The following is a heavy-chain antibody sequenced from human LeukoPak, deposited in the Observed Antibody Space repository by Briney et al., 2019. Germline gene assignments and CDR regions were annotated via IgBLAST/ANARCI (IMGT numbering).Heavy chain of an antibody. V-gene: IGHV3-23*01. D-gene: IGHD2-2*01. CDR2: IVGSGDNM. J-gene: IGHJ4*02. CDR1: GFTFSSYA. CDR3: AKGLTWDSTSCSD. Sequence: GSLRLSCAASGFTFSSYAMSWVRQAPGKGLEWVSAIVGSGDNMYYADSVKGRFTISRDNFKSTLYLQMNSLRAEDTAVYYCAKGLTWDSTSCSDWGQGTLVTVSS.